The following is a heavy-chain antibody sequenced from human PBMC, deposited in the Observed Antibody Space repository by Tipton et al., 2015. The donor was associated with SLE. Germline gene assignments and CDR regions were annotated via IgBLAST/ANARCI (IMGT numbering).Heavy chain of an antibody. CDR3: ARRKAARGRYWYFDL. D-gene: IGHD6-13*01. Sequence: TLSLTCAVYGGSFSGYYWSWIRQPPGKGLEWIGAINHSGSTNYNPSLKRRVTISVDTSKNQFSLKLSSVTAADTAVYYCARRKAARGRYWYFDLWGRGTLVTVSS. CDR2: INHSGST. V-gene: IGHV4-34*01. CDR1: GGSFSGYY. J-gene: IGHJ2*01.